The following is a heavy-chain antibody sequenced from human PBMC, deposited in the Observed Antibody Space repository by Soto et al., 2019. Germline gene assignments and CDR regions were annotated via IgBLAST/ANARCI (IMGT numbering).Heavy chain of an antibody. J-gene: IGHJ4*02. CDR2: IYHSGST. CDR1: GGSISSSNW. Sequence: QVQLQESGPGLVKPSGTLSLTCAVSGGSISSSNWWDWVRQPPGKGLEWLGEIYHSGSTNYNPSLKGRVTISVGKSKNQFSRKLSSVTAADTAVYYCARVSPQTSRGHYFDYWGQGSLVTVSS. D-gene: IGHD1-26*01. CDR3: ARVSPQTSRGHYFDY. V-gene: IGHV4-4*02.